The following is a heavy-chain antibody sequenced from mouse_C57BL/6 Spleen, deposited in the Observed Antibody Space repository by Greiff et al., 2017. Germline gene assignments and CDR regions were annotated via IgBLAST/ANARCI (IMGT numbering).Heavy chain of an antibody. CDR2: IRNKANGYTT. V-gene: IGHV7-4*01. CDR1: GFTFTDYY. J-gene: IGHJ4*01. D-gene: IGHD4-1*01. CDR3: VKVTGREFYAMDY. Sequence: DVQLVESGGGLVQPGASLRLSCAASGFTFTDYYMSWVRQPPGKAPEWLALIRNKANGYTTEYTASVKGRFTISRDNSQNILYLQMNTLRAEDSATYYCVKVTGREFYAMDYWGQGTSVTVAS.